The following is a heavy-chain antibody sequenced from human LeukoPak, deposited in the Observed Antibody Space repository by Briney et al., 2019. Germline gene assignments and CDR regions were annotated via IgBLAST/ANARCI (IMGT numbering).Heavy chain of an antibody. CDR2: TYYRSTWYN. D-gene: IGHD2-2*01. CDR1: GDSVSSNSVT. V-gene: IGHV6-1*01. Sequence: SQTLSLTCAISGDSVSSNSVTWNWIRQSPSRGLEWLGRTYYRSTWYNDYAVSVRGRITVNPDTSKNQFSLHLNSVTPEDTAVYYCTRRLTQYDCFDPWGQGILVTVSS. CDR3: TRRLTQYDCFDP. J-gene: IGHJ5*02.